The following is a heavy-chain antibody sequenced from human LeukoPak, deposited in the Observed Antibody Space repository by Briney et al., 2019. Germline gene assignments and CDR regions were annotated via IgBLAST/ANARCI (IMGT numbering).Heavy chain of an antibody. CDR2: ISSSSSYI. CDR1: GFTFSSYS. J-gene: IGHJ4*02. CDR3: AREEEWLRYPYYFDY. D-gene: IGHD5-12*01. V-gene: IGHV3-21*01. Sequence: GGSLRLSCAASGFTFSSYSMNWVRQAPGKGLEWVSSISSSSSYIYYADSVKGRVTISRDNAKNSLYLQMNSLRAEDTAVYYCAREEEWLRYPYYFDYWGQGTLVTVSS.